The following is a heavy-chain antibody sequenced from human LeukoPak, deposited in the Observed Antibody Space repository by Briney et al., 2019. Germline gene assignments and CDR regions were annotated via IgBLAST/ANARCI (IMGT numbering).Heavy chain of an antibody. J-gene: IGHJ6*02. CDR1: GFIVTSYY. V-gene: IGHV3-66*01. D-gene: IGHD4-11*01. CDR2: IYSGGTT. CDR3: ARSYSNHLFGMDV. Sequence: PGGSLRLSCEASGFIVTSYYMTWVRQAPGKGLEWVSVIYSGGTTYYADSVKGRVAISRDNSKNTVFLQMNSVRAEDTAVYYCARSYSNHLFGMDVWGQGTTLTVSS.